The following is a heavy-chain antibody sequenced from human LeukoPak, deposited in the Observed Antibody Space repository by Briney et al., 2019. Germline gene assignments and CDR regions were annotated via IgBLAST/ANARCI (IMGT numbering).Heavy chain of an antibody. CDR1: GDSISNYY. CDR2: IYTSGST. J-gene: IGHJ4*02. V-gene: IGHV4-4*07. Sequence: SSETLSLTCTVSGDSISNYYWSWIRQPAGKGLEWIGRIYTSGSTNYNPSLKSRVTMSVDTSKNQFSLKLSSVTAADTAVYYCARHLADYYGSGSYPPHHFDYWGQGTLVTVSS. D-gene: IGHD3-10*01. CDR3: ARHLADYYGSGSYPPHHFDY.